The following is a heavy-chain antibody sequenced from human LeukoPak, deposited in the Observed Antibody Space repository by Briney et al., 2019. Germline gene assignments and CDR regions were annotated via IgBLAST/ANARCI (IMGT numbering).Heavy chain of an antibody. J-gene: IGHJ5*02. V-gene: IGHV3-7*01. CDR1: RFTFSSYW. D-gene: IGHD3-9*01. Sequence: PGGSLRLSCAASRFTFSSYWMSWVRQAPGKGLEWVANIKQDGSEKYYVDSVKGRVTISRDNAKNSLYLQMNSLRAEDTAVYYCARDGRDFDWFAYNWFDPWGQGTLVTVSS. CDR3: ARDGRDFDWFAYNWFDP. CDR2: IKQDGSEK.